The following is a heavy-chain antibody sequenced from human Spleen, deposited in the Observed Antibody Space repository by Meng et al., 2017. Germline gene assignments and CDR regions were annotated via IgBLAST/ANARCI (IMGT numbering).Heavy chain of an antibody. V-gene: IGHV4-59*01. D-gene: IGHD3-10*01. Sequence: SETLSLPCTVSGGSISSYDWSWIRQPPGKGLEWIGYIYYSGSTNYNPSLKSRVTISVDTSKNQFSLKLSSVTAADTAVYYCARVTYYSGQYYFDYWGQGTLVTVSS. CDR1: GGSISSYD. J-gene: IGHJ4*02. CDR3: ARVTYYSGQYYFDY. CDR2: IYYSGST.